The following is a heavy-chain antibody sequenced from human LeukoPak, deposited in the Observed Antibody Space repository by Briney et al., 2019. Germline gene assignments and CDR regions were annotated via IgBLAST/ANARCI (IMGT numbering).Heavy chain of an antibody. V-gene: IGHV1-18*01. CDR3: ARDRGPFVVVTRGGYFDY. J-gene: IGHJ4*02. CDR1: GYTFTSYV. Sequence: ASVKVSCKASGYTFTSYVISWVRQAPGQGLEWMGWISAYNGNTNYAQKLQGRVTMTTDTSTSTAYMELRSLRSDDTAVYYCARDRGPFVVVTRGGYFDYWGQGTLVTVSS. CDR2: ISAYNGNT. D-gene: IGHD2-21*02.